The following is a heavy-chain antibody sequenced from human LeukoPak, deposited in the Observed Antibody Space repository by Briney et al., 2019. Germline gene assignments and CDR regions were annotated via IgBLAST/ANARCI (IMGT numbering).Heavy chain of an antibody. D-gene: IGHD3-10*01. CDR2: FDPEDGET. CDR3: ATGYYYGSGSYYTPLR. CDR1: GYTLTELS. Sequence: ASVKVSCKVSGYTLTELSMHWVRQAPGKGLEWMGGFDPEDGETIYAQKFQGRVTMTEDTSTDTAYMELSSLRSEDTAVYYCATGYYYGSGSYYTPLRWGQGTLVTVSS. J-gene: IGHJ4*02. V-gene: IGHV1-24*01.